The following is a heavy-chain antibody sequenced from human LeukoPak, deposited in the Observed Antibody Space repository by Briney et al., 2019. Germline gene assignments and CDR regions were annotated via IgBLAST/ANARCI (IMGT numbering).Heavy chain of an antibody. D-gene: IGHD3-10*01. J-gene: IGHJ4*02. CDR2: INHSGST. CDR1: GGSFSGYY. Sequence: SETLSLTCAVYGGSFSGYYWSWIRQPPGKGLEWIGEINHSGSTNYNPSLKSRVTISVDTSKNQFSLKLSSVTAADTAVYYCAIRDFYYGSGRDYWGQGTLVTVSS. V-gene: IGHV4-34*01. CDR3: AIRDFYYGSGRDY.